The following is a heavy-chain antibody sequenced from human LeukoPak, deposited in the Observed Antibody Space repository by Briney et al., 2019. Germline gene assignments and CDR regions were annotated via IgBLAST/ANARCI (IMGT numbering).Heavy chain of an antibody. Sequence: SETLSLTCAVYGGSFSGYYWSWIRQPPGKGLEWIGEINHSGSTNYNPSLKSRVTISVDTSKNQFSLKLSSVTAADTAVYYCARGTRPSSGWYYGENYFDYWGQGTLVTVSS. CDR1: GGSFSGYY. CDR2: INHSGST. D-gene: IGHD6-19*01. J-gene: IGHJ4*02. CDR3: ARGTRPSSGWYYGENYFDY. V-gene: IGHV4-34*01.